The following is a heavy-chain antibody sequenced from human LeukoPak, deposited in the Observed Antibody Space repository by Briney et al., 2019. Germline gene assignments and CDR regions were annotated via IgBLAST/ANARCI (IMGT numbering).Heavy chain of an antibody. D-gene: IGHD6-6*01. J-gene: IGHJ6*03. CDR1: GYTFTSYA. V-gene: IGHV1-3*01. CDR3: ARDGIAARPYYYYYMDV. Sequence: ASVKVSCKASGYTFTSYAMHWVRQAPGQRLEWMGWINAGNGNTKYSQKFQGRVTITTDESTSTAYMELSSLRSEDTAVYYCARDGIAARPYYYYYMDVWGKGTTVTVSS. CDR2: INAGNGNT.